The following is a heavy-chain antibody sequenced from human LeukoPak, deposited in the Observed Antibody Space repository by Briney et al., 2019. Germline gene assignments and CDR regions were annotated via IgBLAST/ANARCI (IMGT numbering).Heavy chain of an antibody. CDR3: AKDSEAYGSFDY. D-gene: IGHD2-8*01. Sequence: GGSLRLSCAASGFTFSSYSMNWVRQAPGKGLEWVSSISSSSSYIYYADSVKGRFTISRDNSKNTLYLQMNSLRAEDTAVYYCAKDSEAYGSFDYWGQGTLVTVSS. V-gene: IGHV3-21*01. J-gene: IGHJ4*02. CDR2: ISSSSSYI. CDR1: GFTFSSYS.